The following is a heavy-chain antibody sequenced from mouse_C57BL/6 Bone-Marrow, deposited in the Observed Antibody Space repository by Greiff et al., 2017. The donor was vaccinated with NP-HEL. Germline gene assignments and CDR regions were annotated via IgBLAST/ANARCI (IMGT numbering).Heavy chain of an antibody. CDR3: AIPPYYSNAYAMDY. CDR1: GYTFTSYW. V-gene: IGHV1-72*01. D-gene: IGHD2-5*01. J-gene: IGHJ4*01. CDR2: IDPNSGGT. Sequence: QVQLQQPGAELVKPGASVKLSCKASGYTFTSYWMHWVKQRPGRGLEWIGRIDPNSGGTKYNEKFKSKATLTVDKPSSTAYMQLSSLTSEDSTVYDCAIPPYYSNAYAMDYWGQGTSVTVSS.